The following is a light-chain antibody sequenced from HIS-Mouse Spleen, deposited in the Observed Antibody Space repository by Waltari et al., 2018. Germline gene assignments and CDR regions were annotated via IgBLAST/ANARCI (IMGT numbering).Light chain of an antibody. V-gene: IGLV1-51*01. J-gene: IGLJ3*02. CDR1: SPNIRNNY. CDR2: DNN. CDR3: GTWDSSLSAWV. Sequence: QSVLTQPPSVSAAPGPKVTISCSGSSPNIRNNYVSWYQQLPGTAPKLPIYDNNKRPSGIPDRFSGSKSGTSATLGITGLQTGDEADYYCGTWDSSLSAWVFGGGTKLTVL.